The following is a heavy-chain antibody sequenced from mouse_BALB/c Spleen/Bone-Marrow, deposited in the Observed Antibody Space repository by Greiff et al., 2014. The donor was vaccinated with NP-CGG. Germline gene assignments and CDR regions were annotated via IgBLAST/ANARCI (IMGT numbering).Heavy chain of an antibody. CDR1: WHAFSSYL. J-gene: IGHJ2*01. CDR2: MYPGDGDT. D-gene: IGHD4-1*01. CDR3: ARVRNWADY. Sequence: QVQLKGSGAGLGWPGSSGEISLQGSWHAFSSYLMKWGEQRPGKGVEWSGQMYPGDGDTNYHGKFKGKSTLTADKSSSTAYMQLSSLTSEDSAVYFCARVRNWADYWGQGTTLTVSS. V-gene: IGHV1-80*01.